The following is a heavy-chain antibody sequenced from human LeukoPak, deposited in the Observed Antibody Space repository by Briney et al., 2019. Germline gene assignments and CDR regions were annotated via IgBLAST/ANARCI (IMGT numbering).Heavy chain of an antibody. V-gene: IGHV3-66*01. J-gene: IGHJ3*02. CDR2: IYGGGNT. CDR1: GFTFSSYA. D-gene: IGHD1-7*01. CDR3: AIDGTTIDAFDI. Sequence: GGSLRLSCAASGFTFSSYAMSWVRQAPGKGLEWVSVIYGGGNTYYADSVKGRFTISRDNSKNRLYLQMNSLRAEDTAVYYCAIDGTTIDAFDIWGQETMVTVSS.